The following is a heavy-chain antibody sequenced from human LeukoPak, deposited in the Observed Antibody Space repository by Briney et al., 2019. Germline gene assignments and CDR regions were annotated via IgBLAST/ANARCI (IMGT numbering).Heavy chain of an antibody. CDR2: IYYSGST. J-gene: IGHJ4*02. Sequence: SETLSLTCTVSGGSISSSSYYWGWIRQPPGKGLEWIGSIYYSGSTYYNPSLKSRVTISVDTSKNQFSLKLSSVTAADTAAYYCAWGITNPVDYWGQGTLVTVSS. CDR3: AWGITNPVDY. V-gene: IGHV4-39*07. D-gene: IGHD1-14*01. CDR1: GGSISSSSYY.